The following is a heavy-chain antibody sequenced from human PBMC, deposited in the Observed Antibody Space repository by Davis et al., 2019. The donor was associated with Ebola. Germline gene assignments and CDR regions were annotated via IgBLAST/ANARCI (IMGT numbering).Heavy chain of an antibody. D-gene: IGHD2-2*01. CDR3: ARDAVPAAQDY. Sequence: PGGSLRLSCAASGFIFNNYAMIWVRQAPGKGLEWVSSITDSGTNTHYADTARGRFTISRDNSKNTVYLQLNSLRAEDTAIYYCARDAVPAAQDYWGQGTLVTVSS. CDR1: GFIFNNYA. V-gene: IGHV3-23*01. J-gene: IGHJ4*02. CDR2: ITDSGTNT.